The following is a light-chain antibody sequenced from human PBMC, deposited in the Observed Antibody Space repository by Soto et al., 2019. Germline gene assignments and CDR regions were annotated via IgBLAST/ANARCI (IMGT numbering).Light chain of an antibody. J-gene: IGKJ1*01. V-gene: IGKV1-5*03. CDR3: QEYNTYSRT. CDR1: QSINSW. CDR2: QAS. Sequence: DIQMTQSPSTLSASVGDRVTITCRASQSINSWVAWYQQKPGKAPKLLIYQASTLESGVPPRFSGSGSGTEFTLTNSSLQPSYVATYYDQEYNTYSRTFGQGTKVDIK.